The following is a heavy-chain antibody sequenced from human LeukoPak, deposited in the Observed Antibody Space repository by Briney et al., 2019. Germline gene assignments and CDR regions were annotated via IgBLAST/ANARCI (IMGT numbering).Heavy chain of an antibody. Sequence: SETLSLTCTVSGYSISIAFYWGWIRQPPGKGLEWIGSISHSGSTYYNPSLKSRVTISVDTSKNQFSLKLSSVTAADTAVYYCARGFDYYDSSGYLSNWYFDLWGRGTLVTVSS. CDR2: ISHSGST. J-gene: IGHJ2*01. V-gene: IGHV4-38-2*02. D-gene: IGHD3-22*01. CDR3: ARGFDYYDSSGYLSNWYFDL. CDR1: GYSISIAFY.